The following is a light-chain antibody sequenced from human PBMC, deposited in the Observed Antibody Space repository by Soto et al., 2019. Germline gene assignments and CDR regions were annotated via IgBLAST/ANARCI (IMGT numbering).Light chain of an antibody. J-gene: IGLJ2*01. CDR1: SSNIGSNY. V-gene: IGLV1-47*01. Sequence: QAVVTQPPSASGTPGQRVTISCSGSSSNIGSNYVYWYQQLPGTAPKLLIYRSNQRPSGVPDRFSGSKSGTSASLAISGLRSEDEADYYCAAWDDSLSGREVFGGGTKLTVL. CDR2: RSN. CDR3: AAWDDSLSGREV.